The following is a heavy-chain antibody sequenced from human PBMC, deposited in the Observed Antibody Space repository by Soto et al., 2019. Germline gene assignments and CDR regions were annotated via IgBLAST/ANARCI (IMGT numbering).Heavy chain of an antibody. CDR1: GFTFSTYW. CDR3: AREYCSDGSCPSLGRYFQH. D-gene: IGHD2-15*01. J-gene: IGHJ1*01. Sequence: EVQLVESGGGLVQPGGSLRLSCVASGFTFSTYWMHWVRQVPGKGPVWVSRINSDGSTTIYADSVKGRFTISRDNARKTLYVQINGLRPEDTAVYYCAREYCSDGSCPSLGRYFQHWGQGTLATVSS. CDR2: INSDGSTT. V-gene: IGHV3-74*01.